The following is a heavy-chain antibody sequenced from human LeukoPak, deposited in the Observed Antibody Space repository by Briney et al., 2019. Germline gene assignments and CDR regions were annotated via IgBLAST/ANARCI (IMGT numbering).Heavy chain of an antibody. CDR1: GFTFSSYW. CDR2: IKQDGSEK. Sequence: GGSLRLSCAASGFTFSSYWMSWVRQAPGKGLEWVANIKQDGSEKYYVDSVKGRFTISRDNAKNSLYLQMNSLRAEDTAVYYCARDIPPRIAAAGTRAFDIWGQGTMVTVSS. D-gene: IGHD6-13*01. CDR3: ARDIPPRIAAAGTRAFDI. J-gene: IGHJ3*02. V-gene: IGHV3-7*01.